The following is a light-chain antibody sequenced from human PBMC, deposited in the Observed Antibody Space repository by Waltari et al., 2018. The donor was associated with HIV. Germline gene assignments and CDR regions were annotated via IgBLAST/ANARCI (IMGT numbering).Light chain of an antibody. J-gene: IGKJ2*01. Sequence: TVLTQSPGTLSLSPGERATLSCRASQSVSSGYLAWYQQKPGQAPRLFIFGESSRATGVPDRFSGSGSGTDFTLTIDRLEPEDFAVYYCKQFYRPPYTFGQGTKLEIK. V-gene: IGKV3-20*01. CDR1: QSVSSGY. CDR2: GES. CDR3: KQFYRPPYT.